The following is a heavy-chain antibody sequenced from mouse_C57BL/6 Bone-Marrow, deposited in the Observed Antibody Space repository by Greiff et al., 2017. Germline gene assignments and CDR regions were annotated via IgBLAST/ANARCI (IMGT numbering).Heavy chain of an antibody. J-gene: IGHJ2*01. CDR3: ALRGY. D-gene: IGHD3-2*02. CDR2: INPNNGGT. V-gene: IGHV1-26*01. Sequence: EVQLQESGPELVKPGASVKISCKASGYTFTDYYMNWVKQSHGKSLEWIGDINPNNGGTSYNQKFKGKATLTVDKSSSTAYMELRSLTSEDSAVYYCALRGYWGQGTTLTVSS. CDR1: GYTFTDYY.